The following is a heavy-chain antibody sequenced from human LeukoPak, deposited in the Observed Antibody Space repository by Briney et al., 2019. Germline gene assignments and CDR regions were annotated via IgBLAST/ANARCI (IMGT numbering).Heavy chain of an antibody. V-gene: IGHV3-66*01. D-gene: IGHD6-13*01. Sequence: GGSLRLSCAASGFTASSNYMSWVRQAPGKGLEWVSVIYSGGSTYYADSVKGRFTISRDNSKNTLYLQMNSLRAEDTAVYYCAREVRVAAAGTDYWGQGTLVTVSS. CDR3: AREVRVAAAGTDY. J-gene: IGHJ4*02. CDR2: IYSGGST. CDR1: GFTASSNY.